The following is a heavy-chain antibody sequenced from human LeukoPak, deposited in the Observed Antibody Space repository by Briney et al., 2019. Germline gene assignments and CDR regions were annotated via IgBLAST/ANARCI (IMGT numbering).Heavy chain of an antibody. V-gene: IGHV1-18*01. J-gene: IGHJ4*02. Sequence: ASVKVSCKASGYTFTNYVISWVRQAPGQGLEWMGWTHSYNGNTNYAQKLQGRVTMTTDTSTSTAYMELRRLESDDAALYYCARGWELDSWGQGTLVTVSS. D-gene: IGHD1-26*01. CDR3: ARGWELDS. CDR1: GYTFTNYV. CDR2: THSYNGNT.